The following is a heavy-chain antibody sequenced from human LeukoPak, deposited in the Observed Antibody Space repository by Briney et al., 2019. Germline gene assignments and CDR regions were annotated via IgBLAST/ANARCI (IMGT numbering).Heavy chain of an antibody. V-gene: IGHV4-38-2*02. CDR2: IYHSGST. J-gene: IGHJ4*02. CDR3: ARASLLAPVYFDY. D-gene: IGHD2-15*01. CDR1: GYSISSGYY. Sequence: SETLSLTCTVSGYSISSGYYWGWIRQPPGKGLEWIGSIYHSGSTYYNPSLKSRVTISVDTSKNQFSLKLSSVTAADTAVYYCARASLLAPVYFDYWGQGTLVTVSS.